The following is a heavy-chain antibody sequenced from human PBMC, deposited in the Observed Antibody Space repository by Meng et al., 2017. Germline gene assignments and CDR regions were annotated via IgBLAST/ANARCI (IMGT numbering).Heavy chain of an antibody. CDR2: ISGDGSIT. V-gene: IGHV3-74*01. D-gene: IGHD1-1*01. Sequence: VQLGEVGGGLVPPGGSLRLSCAASGFTFNNYWMHWVRQVPGKGLVWVSRISGDGSITNYADSVKGRFTISRDNAKNTLYLQMNSLRPEDTAVYYCLDEAPRSDYWGQGSLVTVSS. CDR3: LDEAPRSDY. J-gene: IGHJ4*02. CDR1: GFTFNNYW.